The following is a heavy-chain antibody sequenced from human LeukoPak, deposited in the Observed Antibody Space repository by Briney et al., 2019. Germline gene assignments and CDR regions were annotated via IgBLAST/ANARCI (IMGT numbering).Heavy chain of an antibody. CDR3: ATLLDRFDN. D-gene: IGHD2/OR15-2a*01. Sequence: GGSLRLSCAASGFTFSSYGMHWVRQAPGKGLEWVTVISYDGSNKYYADSVKGRFTISRDNSKNTLYLQMNSLRAEDTAVYYCATLLDRFDNWGQGTLVTVSS. V-gene: IGHV3-30*03. J-gene: IGHJ4*02. CDR1: GFTFSSYG. CDR2: ISYDGSNK.